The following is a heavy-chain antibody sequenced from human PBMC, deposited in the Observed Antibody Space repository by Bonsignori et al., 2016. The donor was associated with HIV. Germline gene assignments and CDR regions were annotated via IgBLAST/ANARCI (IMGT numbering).Heavy chain of an antibody. Sequence: WVRQAPGQGLEWMGWIDPASGGTLYAQKFRDRVTLTRDTSITAAYMELSRLRSDDTAIYYCARMGYRSSDGCFHVVDYFQDWGQGTLVTVSS. V-gene: IGHV1-2*02. CDR3: ARMGYRSSDGCFHVVDYFQD. CDR2: IDPASGGT. J-gene: IGHJ1*01. D-gene: IGHD2-2*01.